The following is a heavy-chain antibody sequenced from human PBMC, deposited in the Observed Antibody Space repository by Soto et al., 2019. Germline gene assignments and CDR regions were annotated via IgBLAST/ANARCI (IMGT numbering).Heavy chain of an antibody. CDR1: GFAFSSSW. V-gene: IGHV3-7*03. CDR2: IKEDGSEK. CDR3: TRKRFGMDV. Sequence: GGSLRLSCAASGFAFSSSWRSWVRQAPGKGLEWVANIKEDGSEKDYVDPVKGRFTITRDNAKNSLYLQMNNLRAEDTAVYFCTRKRFGMDVWGQGTTVTVSS. J-gene: IGHJ6*02.